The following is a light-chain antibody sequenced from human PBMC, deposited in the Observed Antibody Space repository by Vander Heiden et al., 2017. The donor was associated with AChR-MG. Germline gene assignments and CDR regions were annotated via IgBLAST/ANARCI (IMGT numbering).Light chain of an antibody. V-gene: IGKV3-20*01. CDR1: QSVNSSY. J-gene: IGKJ1*01. CDR2: GAS. CDR3: QQYGSSRT. Sequence: EIVLTRSPGTLSLSPAERATLSCSASQSVNSSYLAWYQQKPGQDPRLLIDGASSRATGIPDRFSGSGSGTDFTLTISRLEPEDVAVYYCQQYGSSRTFGQGTKVEIK.